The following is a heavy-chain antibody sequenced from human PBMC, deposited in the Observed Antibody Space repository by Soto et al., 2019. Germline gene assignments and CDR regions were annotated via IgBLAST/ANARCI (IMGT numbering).Heavy chain of an antibody. Sequence: QLLESGGGLVQPGGSLRLSCAASGLTFSSYPMSWVRQAPGKGLQWVSSISVSAGTTYYADSVKGRFTISRDNSKNTLYLQMNSLRAEDTAVYYCAKDGIRGIHIDNWGQGTLVTVSS. CDR2: ISVSAGTT. CDR1: GLTFSSYP. CDR3: AKDGIRGIHIDN. J-gene: IGHJ4*02. V-gene: IGHV3-23*01.